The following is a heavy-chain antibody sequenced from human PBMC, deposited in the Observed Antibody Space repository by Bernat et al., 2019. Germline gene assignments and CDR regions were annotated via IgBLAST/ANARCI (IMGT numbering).Heavy chain of an antibody. J-gene: IGHJ5*02. V-gene: IGHV3-15*01. CDR3: ATDSNCDFLGFDP. CDR2: LKSKRNGGTT. D-gene: IGHD2-21*01. CDR1: GFSFSDAW. Sequence: EVQLVESGGDLVKPGGSLRLSCAVSGFSFSDAWMSWVRHAPGKGLEWVGRLKSKRNGGTTDIAPPMRGRFTISRDDSKNTLYLQMNSLKTEDTAMYYCATDSNCDFLGFDPWGQGTLVTVSS.